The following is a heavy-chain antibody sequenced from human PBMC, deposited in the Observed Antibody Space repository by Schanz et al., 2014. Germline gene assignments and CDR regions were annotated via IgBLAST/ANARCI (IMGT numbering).Heavy chain of an antibody. CDR1: GFTFSGYG. CDR3: ARGHYGLDV. J-gene: IGHJ6*02. V-gene: IGHV3-30*03. CDR2: ISYDGRHK. Sequence: QVQLVESGGGVVQPGRSLRLSCAASGFTFSGYGMHWVRQAPGKGLEWVAIISYDGRHKNYADSVKGRFTISRDNSKNTLHLQMNSLRVEDTAVYYCARGHYGLDVWGPGTSVTVSS. D-gene: IGHD3-10*01.